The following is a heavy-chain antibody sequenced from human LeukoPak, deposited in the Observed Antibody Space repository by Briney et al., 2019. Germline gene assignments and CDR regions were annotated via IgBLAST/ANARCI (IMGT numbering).Heavy chain of an antibody. CDR3: ARYMGIGIAAAAHHWFDP. Sequence: ASVKVSCKASGGTFSSYAISWVRQAPGQGLEWMGGIIPIFGTANYAQKFQGRVTITTDESTSTAYMELSSLRSEDTAVYYCARYMGIGIAAAAHHWFDPWGQGTLVTVSS. V-gene: IGHV1-69*05. D-gene: IGHD6-13*01. CDR2: IIPIFGTA. J-gene: IGHJ5*02. CDR1: GGTFSSYA.